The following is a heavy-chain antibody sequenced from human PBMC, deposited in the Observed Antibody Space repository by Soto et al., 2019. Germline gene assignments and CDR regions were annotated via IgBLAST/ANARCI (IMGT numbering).Heavy chain of an antibody. CDR1: GTIFSSYT. V-gene: IGHV1-69*08. D-gene: IGHD3-16*01. CDR3: ARGLGGRMDD. Sequence: QVQLVQSGAEVKKPGSSVRVSCKASGTIFSSYTISWVRQAPGQGLEWRGRIIPILGESNSAQKFQGRVTLTADKSTNTAYMELNSLRLEDTALYYCARGLGGRMDDWGQGTTGTVSS. J-gene: IGHJ6*02. CDR2: IIPILGES.